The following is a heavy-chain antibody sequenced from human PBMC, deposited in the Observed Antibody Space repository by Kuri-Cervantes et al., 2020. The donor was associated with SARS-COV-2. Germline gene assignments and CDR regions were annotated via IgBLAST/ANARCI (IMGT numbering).Heavy chain of an antibody. J-gene: IGHJ6*02. CDR2: ISAYNGYT. V-gene: IGHV1-18*01. CDR3: AREDLGCCSSTSCYSKDSYYGMDV. CDR1: GYTFTNYA. Sequence: ASVKVSCKSSGYTFTNYAISWVRQAPGQGLEWMGWISAYNGYTNYAQKFQGRVTMTTDTSTNTAYMELRSLRSDDTAVYYCAREDLGCCSSTSCYSKDSYYGMDVWGQGTTVTVSS. D-gene: IGHD2-2*02.